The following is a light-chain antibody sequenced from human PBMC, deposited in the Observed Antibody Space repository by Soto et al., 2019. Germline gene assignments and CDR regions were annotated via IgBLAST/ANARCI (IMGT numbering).Light chain of an antibody. CDR2: GAS. Sequence: EIVMTQSPATLSVSPGERATLSYRASQSVSINLAWYQQKPGQAPRLLIYGASTRATGIPARFSGSGSGTEFTLTISSLQSEDFAVYYCQQYNNWPPTFTFGQGTKLEIK. CDR3: QQYNNWPPTFT. V-gene: IGKV3-15*01. CDR1: QSVSIN. J-gene: IGKJ2*01.